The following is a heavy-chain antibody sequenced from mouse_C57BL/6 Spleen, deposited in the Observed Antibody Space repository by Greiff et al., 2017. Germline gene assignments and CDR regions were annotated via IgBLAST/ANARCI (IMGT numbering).Heavy chain of an antibody. CDR1: GFTFSDSG. V-gene: IGHV5-17*01. CDR2: ISSGRSTI. J-gene: IGHJ2*01. D-gene: IGHD4-1*02. CDR3: ARSQLGN. Sequence: EVKLVESGGGLVKPGGSLKLSCAASGFTFSDSGMHWVRQAPETGLEWVAYISSGRSTIYYADTVKGRFTISRDNAKNTLFLQMTRLRSEDTAMYYCARSQLGNWGQGTTLTVSS.